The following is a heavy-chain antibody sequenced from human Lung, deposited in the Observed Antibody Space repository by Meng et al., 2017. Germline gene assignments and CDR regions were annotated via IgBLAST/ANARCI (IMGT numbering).Heavy chain of an antibody. CDR2: INPKSGDT. Sequence: LVQFGAGVKKPGASVKVSCKASGYTFPDYWLHWVRRAPGQGLEWMGRINPKSGDTHYAQRFQGRVTMTGDTSISTAYMELSGLRSDDTAMYYCARDEDISAAGKLFGDYWGQGTLVTISS. D-gene: IGHD6-13*01. CDR1: GYTFPDYW. J-gene: IGHJ4*02. CDR3: ARDEDISAAGKLFGDY. V-gene: IGHV1-2*06.